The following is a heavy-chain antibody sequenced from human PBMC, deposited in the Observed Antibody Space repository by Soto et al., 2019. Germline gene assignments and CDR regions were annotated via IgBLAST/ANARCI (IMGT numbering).Heavy chain of an antibody. CDR1: GYTFTSYG. CDR2: ISAYNGNT. V-gene: IGHV1-18*01. CDR3: ARVTRDQRRNYYYYMDV. Sequence: QVQLVQSGAEVKKPGASVKVSCKASGYTFTSYGISWVRQAPGQGLEWMGWISAYNGNTNYAQKLQGRVTMTTDTSTSTAYMELRSLRSDDTAVYYCARVTRDQRRNYYYYMDVWGKGTTVTVSS. J-gene: IGHJ6*03. D-gene: IGHD6-25*01.